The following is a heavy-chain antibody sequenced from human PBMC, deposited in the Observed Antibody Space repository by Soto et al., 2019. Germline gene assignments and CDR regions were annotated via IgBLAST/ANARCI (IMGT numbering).Heavy chain of an antibody. D-gene: IGHD1-20*01. CDR1: SYTFTTYG. V-gene: IGHV1-18*01. CDR3: ARMAHFTDNFSFDH. J-gene: IGHJ4*02. CDR2: IDTYNGNT. Sequence: QVQLVQSGAEVKKPGASVKVSCKASSYTFTTYGISWVRQAPGQGLEWMGWIDTYNGNTNYGQNFQGRVTMTTDTSTTTAYMELRGLTSDDTAVYYCARMAHFTDNFSFDHWGQGTLVTVSS.